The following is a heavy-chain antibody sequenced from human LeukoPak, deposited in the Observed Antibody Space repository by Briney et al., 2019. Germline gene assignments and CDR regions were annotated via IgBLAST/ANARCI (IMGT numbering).Heavy chain of an antibody. V-gene: IGHV3-33*01. CDR3: ARDAYDSSGYYFDY. CDR1: GFTFNSYG. CDR2: IWYDGSNK. D-gene: IGHD3-22*01. Sequence: PGRSLRLSCAASGFTFNSYGMHWVRQAPGKGLEWVAVIWYDGSNKYYADSEKGRFTISRDNSKNTLYLQMNSLRAEDTAVYYCARDAYDSSGYYFDYWGQGTLVTVSS. J-gene: IGHJ4*02.